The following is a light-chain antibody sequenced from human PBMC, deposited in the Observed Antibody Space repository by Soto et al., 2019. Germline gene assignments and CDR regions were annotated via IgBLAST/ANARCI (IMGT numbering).Light chain of an antibody. CDR1: ESVSDK. CDR2: GAS. CDR3: QQYDNWPWT. Sequence: EIVMTQSPGTLSVSPGESATLSCRASESVSDKSAWYQQKSGQAPRLLVYGASTRATGIPARFSGSGSGTEFTLTISSLQSEDFAVYYCQQYDNWPWTFGQGTKVEI. J-gene: IGKJ1*01. V-gene: IGKV3-15*01.